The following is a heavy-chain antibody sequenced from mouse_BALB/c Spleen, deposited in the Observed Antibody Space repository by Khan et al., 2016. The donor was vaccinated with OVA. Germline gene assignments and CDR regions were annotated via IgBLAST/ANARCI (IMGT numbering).Heavy chain of an antibody. CDR1: GYTFTNYG. CDR2: INTYTGEP. V-gene: IGHV9-1*02. J-gene: IGHJ1*01. Sequence: QIQLVQSGPELKKPGETVKISCKASGYTFTNYGMNWVKQAPGKGLKWMGWINTYTGEPTYTDDFKGRFAFSLETSASTAYLQINNLKNEDMATYFCARAASYWYCDVWGAGTTVTVSS. CDR3: ARAASYWYCDV.